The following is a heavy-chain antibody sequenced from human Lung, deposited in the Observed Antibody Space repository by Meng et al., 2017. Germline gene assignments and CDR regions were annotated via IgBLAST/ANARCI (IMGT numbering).Heavy chain of an antibody. J-gene: IGHJ1*01. Sequence: EVEWVEACGGLVRPGETLRLSCAASGFTFTDHWMHWVRQGPGKGLVWVSRSNRDGTKPTYADTVKGRFTISRDNAKNTFYLQMNNLRAEDTAFYYCTNDRLNHWGQGALVTVSS. V-gene: IGHV3-74*01. CDR2: SNRDGTKP. CDR3: TNDRLNH. CDR1: GFTFTDHW. D-gene: IGHD1-1*01.